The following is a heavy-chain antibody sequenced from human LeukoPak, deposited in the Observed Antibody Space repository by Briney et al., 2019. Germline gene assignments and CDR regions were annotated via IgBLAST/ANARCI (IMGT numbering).Heavy chain of an antibody. CDR1: GYCISSGYY. V-gene: IGHV4-38-2*02. Sequence: SETLSLTCAVSGYCISSGYYWGWIRQPPGKGLEWIGSFYHSGSTYYNPSLKSRVTISVDTSKNQFSLKLSSVTAADTAVYYCARELVGYPIDYWGQGTLVTVSS. CDR2: FYHSGST. CDR3: ARELVGYPIDY. J-gene: IGHJ4*02. D-gene: IGHD2-15*01.